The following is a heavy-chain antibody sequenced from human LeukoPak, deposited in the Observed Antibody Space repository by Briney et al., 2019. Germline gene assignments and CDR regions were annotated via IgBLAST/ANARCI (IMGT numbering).Heavy chain of an antibody. CDR1: GGSISSGGYS. CDR3: ARDRPDSSGYLDAFDI. CDR2: IYHSGST. J-gene: IGHJ3*02. Sequence: SETLSLTCAVSGGSISSGGYSWSWIRQPPGKGLEWIGYIYHSGSTYYNPSLKSRVTISVDRSKNQFSLKLSSVTAADTAVYYCARDRPDSSGYLDAFDIWGQGTMVTVSS. V-gene: IGHV4-30-2*01. D-gene: IGHD3-22*01.